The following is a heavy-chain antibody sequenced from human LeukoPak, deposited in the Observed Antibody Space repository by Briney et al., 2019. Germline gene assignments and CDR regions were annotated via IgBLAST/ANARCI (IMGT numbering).Heavy chain of an antibody. J-gene: IGHJ4*02. D-gene: IGHD1-26*01. CDR2: INHSGST. Sequence: SETLSLTCAVYGGSFSGYYWSWIRQPPGKGLEWIGEINHSGSTTYNPSLKSRVTISVDTSKNQFSLKLSSVTAADTAVYYCARNKRNSGSYQTFDYWGQGTLVTVSS. CDR3: ARNKRNSGSYQTFDY. CDR1: GGSFSGYY. V-gene: IGHV4-34*01.